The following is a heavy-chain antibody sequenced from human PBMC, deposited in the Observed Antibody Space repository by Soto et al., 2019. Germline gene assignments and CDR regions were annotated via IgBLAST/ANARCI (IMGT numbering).Heavy chain of an antibody. CDR1: GYECTNYG. Sequence: ASVKVSCKASGYECTNYGISWVRQAPGQGLEWMGWISAYNGNTKYEQTLQGRISMSTDTSTGTAYMELRSLRSDDTAVYYCARSLALAVAASNNYLDPWGQGTLVTVSS. V-gene: IGHV1-18*04. CDR3: ARSLALAVAASNNYLDP. J-gene: IGHJ5*02. D-gene: IGHD2-15*01. CDR2: ISAYNGNT.